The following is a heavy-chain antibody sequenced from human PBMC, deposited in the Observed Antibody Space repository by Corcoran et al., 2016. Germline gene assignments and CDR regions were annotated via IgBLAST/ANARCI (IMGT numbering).Heavy chain of an antibody. Sequence: EVQLVESGGGLIQPGGSLRLSCAASGLTVSNHYMSWVRQAPGKGLEWVSVIYSGGSTDYADSLKGRFTTARNYYKNTLYLQMNSLRADDTAVYYCVYDYTGWGQGTLVTVSS. J-gene: IGHJ4*02. V-gene: IGHV3-53*01. CDR1: GLTVSNHY. CDR2: IYSGGST. D-gene: IGHD4-4*01. CDR3: VYDYTG.